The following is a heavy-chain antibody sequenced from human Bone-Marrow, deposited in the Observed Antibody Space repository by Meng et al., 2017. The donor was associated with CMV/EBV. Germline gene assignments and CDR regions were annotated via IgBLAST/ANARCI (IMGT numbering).Heavy chain of an antibody. CDR1: GYSFSTYW. J-gene: IGHJ4*02. D-gene: IGHD2-15*01. V-gene: IGHV5-51*01. Sequence: GESLKISCQGSGYSFSTYWIGWVRQMPGKGLEWMGIIYPGDSDTRYSPSFQGQVTISADRSIPTAYLQRSSLKASDTAIYDCARRDIKSSNPGYFEFWGQGTLVTVSS. CDR2: IYPGDSDT. CDR3: ARRDIKSSNPGYFEF.